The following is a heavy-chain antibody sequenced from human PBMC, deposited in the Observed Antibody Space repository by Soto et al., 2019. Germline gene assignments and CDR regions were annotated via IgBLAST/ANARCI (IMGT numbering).Heavy chain of an antibody. J-gene: IGHJ6*02. CDR2: IKTSAGGGAT. D-gene: IGHD2-15*01. CDR1: GFSFNEAW. V-gene: IGHV3-15*07. Sequence: EVQLVESAGGLVKPGGSLRLSCVASGFSFNEAWMNWVRQAPGEGLEWVGRIKTSAGGGATDYAAPVQGRFTISRDDSKNALYLHMNSRRTEDTAIYYSTTGSVEGIWGQGTTVTVSS. CDR3: TTGSVEGI.